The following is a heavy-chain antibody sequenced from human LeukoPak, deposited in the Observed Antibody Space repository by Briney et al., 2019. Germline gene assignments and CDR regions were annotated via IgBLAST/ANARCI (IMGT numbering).Heavy chain of an antibody. CDR1: GGSISSYY. V-gene: IGHV4-59*12. J-gene: IGHJ3*02. Sequence: SETLSLTCTVSGGSISSYYWSWIRQPPGKGLEWIGYIYYSGSTNYNPSLKSRVTMSVDTSKNQFSLKLSSVTAADTAVYYCARYYDPDAFDIWGQGTMVTVSS. CDR2: IYYSGST. D-gene: IGHD3-3*01. CDR3: ARYYDPDAFDI.